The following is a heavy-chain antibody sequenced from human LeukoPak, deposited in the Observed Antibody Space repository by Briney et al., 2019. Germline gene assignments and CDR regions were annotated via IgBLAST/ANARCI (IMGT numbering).Heavy chain of an antibody. CDR1: GGSFSGYY. V-gene: IGHV4-34*01. Sequence: SETLSLTCAVYGGSFSGYYWSWIRQPPGKGLEWIGEINHSGSTNYNPSLKSRVTISVDTSKNQFSLKLSSVTAADTAVYYRARDLIGLDYWGQGTLVTVSS. CDR3: ARDLIGLDY. CDR2: INHSGST. D-gene: IGHD3-16*01. J-gene: IGHJ4*02.